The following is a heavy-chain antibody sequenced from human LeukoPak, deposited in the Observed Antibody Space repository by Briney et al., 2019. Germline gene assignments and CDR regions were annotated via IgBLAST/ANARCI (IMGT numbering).Heavy chain of an antibody. Sequence: GGSLRLSCAASGFIFSSYWMHWVRQAPGKGLVWVSRINWNGGSTGYADSVKGRFTISRDNAKNSLYLQMNSLRAEDTALYYCARETPPVAGWGQGTLVTVSS. J-gene: IGHJ4*02. CDR2: INWNGGST. D-gene: IGHD6-19*01. CDR1: GFIFSSYW. CDR3: ARETPPVAG. V-gene: IGHV3-20*04.